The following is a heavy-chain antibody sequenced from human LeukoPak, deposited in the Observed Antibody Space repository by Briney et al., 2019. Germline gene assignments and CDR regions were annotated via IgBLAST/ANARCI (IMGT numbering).Heavy chain of an antibody. Sequence: GGSLRLSCAASGFTFSSYSMNWVRQAPGKGLEWVSSISSSSSYIYYADSVKGRFTISRDNAKNSLYLQMNSLRAEDTAVYYCASWSGLYGDFSSYWGQGILVTVSS. CDR1: GFTFSSYS. V-gene: IGHV3-21*01. CDR2: ISSSSSYI. J-gene: IGHJ4*02. CDR3: ASWSGLYGDFSSY. D-gene: IGHD4-17*01.